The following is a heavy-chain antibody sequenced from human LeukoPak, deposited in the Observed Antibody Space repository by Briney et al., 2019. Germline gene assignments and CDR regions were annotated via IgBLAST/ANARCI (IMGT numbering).Heavy chain of an antibody. CDR3: ASGCTSCYGLNYYYYGMDV. CDR1: GYTFTSYY. CDR2: INPSGGST. Sequence: GAPVKVSCKASGYTFTSYYMHWVRQAPGQGLEWMGIINPSGGSTSYAQRFQGRVTMTRDTSTSTVYMELSSLRSEDTAVYYCASGCTSCYGLNYYYYGMDVWGQGTTVTVSS. D-gene: IGHD2-2*01. V-gene: IGHV1-46*01. J-gene: IGHJ6*02.